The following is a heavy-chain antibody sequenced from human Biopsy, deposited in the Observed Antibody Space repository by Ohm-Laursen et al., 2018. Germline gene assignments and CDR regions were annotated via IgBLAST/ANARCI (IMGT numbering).Heavy chain of an antibody. CDR2: ISSGGYR. CDR1: GVSNNGGRYY. Sequence: TLSLTCTVSGVSNNGGRYYWNSFRQHPEKGPERIGYISSGGYRKYTPSLQSLSTISTDTSRNQFSLRLNPVTSAVKAVYYCARSPYVSGRFGWFDPWGQGIVVTVSS. J-gene: IGHJ5*02. D-gene: IGHD3-10*01. CDR3: ARSPYVSGRFGWFDP. V-gene: IGHV4-31*01.